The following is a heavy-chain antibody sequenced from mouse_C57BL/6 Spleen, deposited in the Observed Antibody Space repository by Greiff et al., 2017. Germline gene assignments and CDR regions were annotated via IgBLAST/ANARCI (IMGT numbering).Heavy chain of an antibody. V-gene: IGHV1-18*01. D-gene: IGHD1-1*01. CDR2: INPNNGGT. J-gene: IGHJ4*01. CDR1: GYTFTDYN. CDR3: ARWDGTTYYAMDY. Sequence: EVQLQQSGPELVKPGASVKIPCKASGYTFTDYNMDWVKQSHGKSLEWIRDINPNNGGTIYNQKFKGKATLTVDKSSSTAYMELRSLTSEDTAVYYCARWDGTTYYAMDYWGQGTSVTVSS.